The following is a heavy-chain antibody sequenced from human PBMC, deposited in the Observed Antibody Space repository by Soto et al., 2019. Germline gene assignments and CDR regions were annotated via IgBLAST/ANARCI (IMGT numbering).Heavy chain of an antibody. J-gene: IGHJ6*04. CDR1: GGSISSSSYY. D-gene: IGHD5-12*01. CDR3: ARLVRGDIVATIPEDV. Sequence: QLQLQESGPGLVKPSETLSLTCTVSGGSISSSSYYWGWIRQPPGKGLEWIGSIYYSGSTYYNPSLKSRVTISVDTSKNQFSLKLSSVTAADTAVYYCARLVRGDIVATIPEDVWGKGTTVTVSS. V-gene: IGHV4-39*01. CDR2: IYYSGST.